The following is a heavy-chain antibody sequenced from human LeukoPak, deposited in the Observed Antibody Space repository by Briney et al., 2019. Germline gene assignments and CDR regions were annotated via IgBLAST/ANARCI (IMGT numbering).Heavy chain of an antibody. Sequence: AGGSLRLSRAASGFTVSSNHMSWVRQAPGKGLEWVSVIYSGGSTYYADSVKGRFTISRDNSKNTLYLQMNSLRAEDTAVYYCASHSSSWYGFDYWGQGTLVTVSS. CDR2: IYSGGST. D-gene: IGHD6-13*01. CDR3: ASHSSSWYGFDY. V-gene: IGHV3-53*01. J-gene: IGHJ4*02. CDR1: GFTVSSNH.